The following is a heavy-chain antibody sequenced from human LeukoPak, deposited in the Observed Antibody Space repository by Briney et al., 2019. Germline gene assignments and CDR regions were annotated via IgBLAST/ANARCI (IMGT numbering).Heavy chain of an antibody. CDR1: GDSIRSSDYY. V-gene: IGHV4-39*01. D-gene: IGHD3-16*01. J-gene: IGHJ4*02. CDR3: ARHVDGFSYAYPRYYFDF. CDR2: VFYSGTA. Sequence: SETLSLTCSVSGDSIRSSDYYWGWIRQPPGKGLEWIGNVFYSGTAHSNPSLKSRVTMSADTSENQFSLKLNSVTAADTAVYYCARHVDGFSYAYPRYYFDFWGQGNLVIVSS.